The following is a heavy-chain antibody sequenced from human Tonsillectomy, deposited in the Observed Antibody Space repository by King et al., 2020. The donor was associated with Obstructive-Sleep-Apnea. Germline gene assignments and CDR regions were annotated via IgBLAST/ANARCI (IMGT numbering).Heavy chain of an antibody. Sequence: VQLVESGGGVVQSGRSLRLSCAASGFTYSSYTMHWVRQAPGKGLAWLAVISYDARNKYYADSVKGRFTISRDNSKNTLFLQMNSLKAEDTAVYYCATVAATGEVYFYYGIDVWGQGTTVTVSS. CDR2: ISYDARNK. CDR1: GFTYSSYT. V-gene: IGHV3-30*04. J-gene: IGHJ6*02. CDR3: ATVAATGEVYFYYGIDV. D-gene: IGHD6-13*01.